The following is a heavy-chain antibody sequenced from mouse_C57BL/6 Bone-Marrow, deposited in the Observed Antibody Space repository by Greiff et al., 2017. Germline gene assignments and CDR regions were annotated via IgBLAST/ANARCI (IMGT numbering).Heavy chain of an antibody. CDR1: GFSLTSYG. V-gene: IGHV2-2*01. CDR3: ARMGTLYYGSSFDY. D-gene: IGHD1-1*01. J-gene: IGHJ2*01. CDR2: IWSGGST. Sequence: QVHVKQSGPGLVQPSQSLSITCTVSGFSLTSYGVHWVRQSPGKGLEWLGVIWSGGSTDYNAAFISRLSISKDNSKSQVFFKMNSLQADDTAIYYCARMGTLYYGSSFDYWGQGTTLTVSS.